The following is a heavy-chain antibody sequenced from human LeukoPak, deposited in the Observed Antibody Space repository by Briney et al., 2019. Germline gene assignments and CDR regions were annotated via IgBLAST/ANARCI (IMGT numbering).Heavy chain of an antibody. V-gene: IGHV4-61*01. J-gene: IGHJ3*02. CDR2: IYCSGSN. D-gene: IGHD2/OR15-2a*01. CDR1: GGSVSSGSYY. Sequence: SETLSLTCTVSGGSVSSGSYYWSWIRPPPGKGLEWIGYIYCSGSNNYNPSLKSRVTISVDTSKNQFSLKLSSVAAADTAVYYCARDTFAGHDAFDIWGQGTMVTVSS. CDR3: ARDTFAGHDAFDI.